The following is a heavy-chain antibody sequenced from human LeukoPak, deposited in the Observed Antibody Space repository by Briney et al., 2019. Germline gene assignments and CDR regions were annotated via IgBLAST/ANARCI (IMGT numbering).Heavy chain of an antibody. D-gene: IGHD6-13*01. J-gene: IGHJ4*02. V-gene: IGHV1-69*01. CDR2: IIPIFGTA. Sequence: SVKVSCKASGGTFSSYAISWVRQAPGQGLEWMGGIIPIFGTANYAQKFQGRVTITADEATSTAYMELRSLRSEDTAVYYCARGHSSSWPHPLDYWGQGTLVTVSS. CDR3: ARGHSSSWPHPLDY. CDR1: GGTFSSYA.